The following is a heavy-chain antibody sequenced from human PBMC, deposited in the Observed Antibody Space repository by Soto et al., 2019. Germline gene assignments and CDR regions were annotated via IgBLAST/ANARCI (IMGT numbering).Heavy chain of an antibody. V-gene: IGHV4-34*01. CDR2: INHSGST. J-gene: IGHJ4*02. CDR1: GESFSGYY. Sequence: SETLSLTCAVYGESFSGYYWSWIRQPPGKGLEWIGEINHSGSTNYNPSLKSRVTMSVDTSKNQFSLKLSSVTAADTAMYYCAGNIVATISSFDYWGQGALVTVSS. D-gene: IGHD5-12*01. CDR3: AGNIVATISSFDY.